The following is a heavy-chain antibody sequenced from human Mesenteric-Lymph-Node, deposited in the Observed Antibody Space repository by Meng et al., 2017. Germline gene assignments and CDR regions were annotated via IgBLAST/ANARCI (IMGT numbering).Heavy chain of an antibody. J-gene: IGHJ4*02. CDR3: AKGGAVGYGSGSYLFDY. Sequence: GESLKISCATSGFTFSSYAMSWVRQAPGKGLEWVSAISGSGGSTYYADSVKGRFTISRDNSKNTLYLQMNSLRAEDTAVYYCAKGGAVGYGSGSYLFDYWGQGTLVTVSS. CDR1: GFTFSSYA. V-gene: IGHV3-23*01. D-gene: IGHD3-10*01. CDR2: ISGSGGST.